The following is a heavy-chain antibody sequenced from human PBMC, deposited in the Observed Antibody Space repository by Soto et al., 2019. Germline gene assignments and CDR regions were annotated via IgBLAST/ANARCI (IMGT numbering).Heavy chain of an antibody. V-gene: IGHV1-8*01. J-gene: IGHJ4*02. CDR1: GNTFTSYD. D-gene: IGHD3-10*01. Sequence: ASVKVSCKASGNTFTSYDINWLRQATGHGLEWMGWINPNSGNIGYAQKFQGRVTMTRDTAIRTAYMEVSRLRSDDTAVYYCARGRASGSYYLLDYWGQGTLVTVSS. CDR3: ARGRASGSYYLLDY. CDR2: INPNSGNI.